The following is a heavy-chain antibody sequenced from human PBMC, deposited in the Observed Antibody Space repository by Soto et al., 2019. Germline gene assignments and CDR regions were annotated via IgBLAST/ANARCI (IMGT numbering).Heavy chain of an antibody. CDR2: INPNSGGT. CDR3: ARVPVRVYGMDV. V-gene: IGHV1-2*02. J-gene: IGHJ6*02. Sequence: ASGKFSCNASGYTFTGDCMYWVRHAPGQGLEWMGWINPNSGGTNYAQKFQGRVTMTRDKSISTAYMELSRLRSDDTAVYYCARVPVRVYGMDVWGQGTTVTVSS. CDR1: GYTFTGDC. D-gene: IGHD3-10*01.